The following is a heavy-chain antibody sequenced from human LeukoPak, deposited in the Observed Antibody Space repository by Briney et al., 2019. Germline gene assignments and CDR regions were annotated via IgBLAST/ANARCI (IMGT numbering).Heavy chain of an antibody. Sequence: PGGSLRLSCGASGFTFSSYWMSWVRQAPGKGLEWVANIKQDGSEKYYVDSVKGRFTISRDNAKNSLYLQMNSLRAEDTAVYYCANWNSLLGAFDIWGQGTMVTVSS. CDR1: GFTFSSYW. CDR2: IKQDGSEK. J-gene: IGHJ3*02. V-gene: IGHV3-7*01. CDR3: ANWNSLLGAFDI. D-gene: IGHD1-7*01.